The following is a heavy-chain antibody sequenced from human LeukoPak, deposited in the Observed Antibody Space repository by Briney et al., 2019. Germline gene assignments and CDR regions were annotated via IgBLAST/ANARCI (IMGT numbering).Heavy chain of an antibody. CDR2: MNSAGTTI. Sequence: GGSLRLSCAASGFTISGFWMHWVRQVPGEGLVWVARMNSAGTTINYADSVKGRFTISRDNVRNTLHLQMNNLSLEDAAVYFCIREVQVRASASLGLWGRGTLVTVS. J-gene: IGHJ4*01. CDR1: GFTISGFW. V-gene: IGHV3-74*01. CDR3: IREVQVRASASLGL. D-gene: IGHD1-1*01.